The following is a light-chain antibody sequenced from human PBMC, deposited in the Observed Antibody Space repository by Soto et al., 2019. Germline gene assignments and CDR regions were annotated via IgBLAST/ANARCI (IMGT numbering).Light chain of an antibody. CDR1: SSNIGNNP. V-gene: IGLV1-36*01. CDR2: IND. Sequence: QSVLTQPPSVSEAPRQRVTISCSGSSSNIGNNPVNWYQQVPGAAPKLLIYINDQRPSGVPDRFSGSKSGTSASLAISGLQPEDEADYYCAAWDDSLNALFGTGTKVTVL. CDR3: AAWDDSLNAL. J-gene: IGLJ1*01.